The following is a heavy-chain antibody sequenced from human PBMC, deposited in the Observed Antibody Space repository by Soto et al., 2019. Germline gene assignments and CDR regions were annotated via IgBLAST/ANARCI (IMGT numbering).Heavy chain of an antibody. CDR3: EKDLNYSGSPTWLDP. D-gene: IGHD1-26*01. J-gene: IGHJ5*02. V-gene: IGHV3-23*01. Sequence: GGSLRLSCAASGFTFSSYAMSWVRQAPGKGLEWVSAISGSGGSTYYADSVKGRFTISRDNSKNTLYLQMNSLRAEDTAVYYCEKDLNYSGSPTWLDPWGQGTLVTVSS. CDR2: ISGSGGST. CDR1: GFTFSSYA.